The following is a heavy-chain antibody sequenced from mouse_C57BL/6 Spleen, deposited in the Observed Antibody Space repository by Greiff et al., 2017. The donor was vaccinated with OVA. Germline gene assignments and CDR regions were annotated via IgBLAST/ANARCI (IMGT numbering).Heavy chain of an antibody. V-gene: IGHV1-53*01. J-gene: IGHJ4*01. D-gene: IGHD1-1*02. CDR1: GYTFTSYW. CDR3: AREGGYQSYAMDY. CDR2: INPSNGGT. Sequence: QVQLQQPGPELVKPGASVKLSCKASGYTFTSYWMHWVKQRPGQGLEWIGNINPSNGGTNYNEKFKSKATLTVDKSSSTAYMQLSSLTSEDSAVYYCAREGGYQSYAMDYWGQGTSVTVSS.